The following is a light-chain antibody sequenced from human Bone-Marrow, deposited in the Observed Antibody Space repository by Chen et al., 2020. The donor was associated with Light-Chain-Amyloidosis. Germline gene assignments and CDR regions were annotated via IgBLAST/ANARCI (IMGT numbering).Light chain of an antibody. CDR2: RDT. V-gene: IGLV3-25*03. J-gene: IGLJ2*01. CDR1: DLPTKY. CDR3: QSADSSGTYEVI. Sequence: SYELTQPPPVSVSPGQKATITCSGDDLPTKYAYWYQQKPGQAPVLVIHRDTERPSGISERFSGSSSGTTATLTISGVQAEDEADYHCQSADSSGTYEVIFGGGTKLTVL.